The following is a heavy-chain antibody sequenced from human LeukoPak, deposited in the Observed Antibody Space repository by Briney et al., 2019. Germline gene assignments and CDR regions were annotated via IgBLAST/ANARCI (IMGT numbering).Heavy chain of an antibody. J-gene: IGHJ4*02. V-gene: IGHV3-23*01. CDR1: GFTFSSYA. Sequence: PGGSLRLSCAASGFTFSSYAMSWVRQAPGKGLEWVSALSGSGGSTYYADSVKGRFTISRDNSKSTLYPQMNSLRAEDTAVYYCAKEVPYDILTGPIDYWGQGTLVTVSS. CDR2: LSGSGGST. CDR3: AKEVPYDILTGPIDY. D-gene: IGHD3-9*01.